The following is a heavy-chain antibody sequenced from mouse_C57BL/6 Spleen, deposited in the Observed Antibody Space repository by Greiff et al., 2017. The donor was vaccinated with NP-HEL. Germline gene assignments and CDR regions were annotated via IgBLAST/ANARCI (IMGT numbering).Heavy chain of an antibody. J-gene: IGHJ1*03. V-gene: IGHV1-64*01. Sequence: QVQLQQPGAELVKPGASVKLSCKASGYTFTSYWMHWVKQSPGQGLEWIGMIHPNSGSTNYNEKFKSKATLTVDKSSSTAYMQLSSLTSEDSAVYYCASPYGSSYDWYFDVWGTGTTVTVSS. D-gene: IGHD1-1*01. CDR2: IHPNSGST. CDR1: GYTFTSYW. CDR3: ASPYGSSYDWYFDV.